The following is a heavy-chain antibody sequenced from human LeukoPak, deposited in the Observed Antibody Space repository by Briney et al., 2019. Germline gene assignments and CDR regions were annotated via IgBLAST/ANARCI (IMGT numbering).Heavy chain of an antibody. D-gene: IGHD2-2*01. CDR1: GGSISSSSYY. Sequence: SETLSLTCTVSGGSISSSSYYWSWIRQPAGKGLEWIGRIYTSGSTNYNPSLKSRVTISVDTSKNQFSLKLSSVTAADTAVYYCARDIVVVPAAMGDYYYYMDVWGKGTTVTVSS. V-gene: IGHV4-61*02. J-gene: IGHJ6*03. CDR2: IYTSGST. CDR3: ARDIVVVPAAMGDYYYYMDV.